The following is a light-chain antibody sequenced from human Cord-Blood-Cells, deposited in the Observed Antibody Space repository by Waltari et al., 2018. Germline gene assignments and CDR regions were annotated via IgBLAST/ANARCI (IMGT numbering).Light chain of an antibody. CDR1: QSLLHSDGNTY. CDR2: EVS. V-gene: IGKV2-29*02. CDR3: MQDIHLPRT. Sequence: DIVMTMPPLTLSVPRGQPASLSCKCSQSLLHSDGNTYLYWYLQKPGQSPKLLIYEVSSRVSGVPDRFSGSGSGTDFTLKISRVEAEDVGVYYCMQDIHLPRTFGQGTKLEIK. J-gene: IGKJ2*01.